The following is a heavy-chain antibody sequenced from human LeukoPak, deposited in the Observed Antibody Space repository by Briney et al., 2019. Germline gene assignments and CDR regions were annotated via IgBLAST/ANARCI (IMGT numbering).Heavy chain of an antibody. CDR1: GFTFSSYA. CDR3: ARDPIDGYSSGWYDY. Sequence: GGSLRLSCAASGFTFSSYAMSWVRQAPGKGLEWVSSISSSSSYIYYADSVKGRLTISRDNAKNSLYLQMNSLRAEDTAVYYCARDPIDGYSSGWYDYWGQGTLVTVSS. CDR2: ISSSSSYI. D-gene: IGHD6-19*01. V-gene: IGHV3-21*01. J-gene: IGHJ4*02.